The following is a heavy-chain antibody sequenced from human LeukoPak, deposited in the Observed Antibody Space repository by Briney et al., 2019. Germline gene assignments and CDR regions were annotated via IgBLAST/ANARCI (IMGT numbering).Heavy chain of an antibody. D-gene: IGHD5-18*01. J-gene: IGHJ4*02. V-gene: IGHV3-33*06. CDR2: RGYEGSNK. CDR3: AKDLAAMGHD. Sequence: GGSLRLSCAATGSTFSSYGMHRVRQAPGKGLEWVAVRGYEGSNKYYADSVKGRFTISRDNSKNTLYLQMNSLRAEDTAVYYCAKDLAAMGHDWGQGALVTVSS. CDR1: GSTFSSYG.